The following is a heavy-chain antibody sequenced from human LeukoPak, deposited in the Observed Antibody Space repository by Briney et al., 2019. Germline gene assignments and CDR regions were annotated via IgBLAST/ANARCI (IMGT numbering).Heavy chain of an antibody. D-gene: IGHD6-19*01. CDR2: IKQDGSEQ. J-gene: IGHJ4*02. CDR3: ATDRYSSGWYDYFDY. V-gene: IGHV3-7*01. Sequence: GGSLRLSCAASGFTSSSYWMSWVRQAPGKGLEWVANIKQDGSEQYYVDSVKGRFTTSRDNAKNSLYLQMNSLRAEDTALYYCATDRYSSGWYDYFDYWGQGTLVTVSS. CDR1: GFTSSSYW.